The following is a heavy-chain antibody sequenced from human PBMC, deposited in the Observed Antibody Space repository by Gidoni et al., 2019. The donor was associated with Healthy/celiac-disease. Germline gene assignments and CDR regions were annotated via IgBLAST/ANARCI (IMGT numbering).Heavy chain of an antibody. D-gene: IGHD6-6*01. V-gene: IGHV1-69*06. J-gene: IGHJ1*01. CDR1: GGTFSSYA. CDR2: SIPIFGTA. Sequence: QVQLVQSGAEVKKPGSSVKVSCKSSGGTFSSYAISWVRQAPGQGLAWMGGSIPIFGTANYAQKCQGRVTITADKATSTAYMELSSLRSEDTAVYYCAREGAARGQYFQHWGQGTLVTVSS. CDR3: AREGAARGQYFQH.